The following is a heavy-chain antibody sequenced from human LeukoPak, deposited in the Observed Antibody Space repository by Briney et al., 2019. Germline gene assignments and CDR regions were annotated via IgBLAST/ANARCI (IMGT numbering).Heavy chain of an antibody. CDR1: GYTFSAYY. Sequence: ASVKVSCKASGYTFSAYYIHWVRQAPGQGLEWMGWINPNSGGTNYTQKFQGRVTMTRDTSISTAYMELRRLKSDDTAVYYCARAAPTYYYDTSGYQFFNYWGQGTLVTVSS. D-gene: IGHD3-22*01. CDR2: INPNSGGT. J-gene: IGHJ4*02. CDR3: ARAAPTYYYDTSGYQFFNY. V-gene: IGHV1-2*02.